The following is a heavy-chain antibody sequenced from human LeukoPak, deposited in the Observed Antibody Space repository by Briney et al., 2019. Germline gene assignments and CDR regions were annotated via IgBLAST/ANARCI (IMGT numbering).Heavy chain of an antibody. CDR3: ARDFSTWYSIDY. CDR2: ISYDAAVK. Sequence: GGSLRLSCAVSGFTLRSYAIHWVRQAPGKGLQWVAFISYDAAVKYYADSVRGRFTVSRDNSKNTLSLQMNSLRPEDTAVYYCARDFSTWYSIDYWGRGTLVIVSS. V-gene: IGHV3-30-3*01. J-gene: IGHJ4*02. D-gene: IGHD2-15*01. CDR1: GFTLRSYA.